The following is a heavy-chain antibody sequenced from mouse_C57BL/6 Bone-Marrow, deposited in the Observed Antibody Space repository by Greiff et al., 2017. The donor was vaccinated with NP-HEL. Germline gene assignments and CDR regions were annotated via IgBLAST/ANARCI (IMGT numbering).Heavy chain of an antibody. CDR2: IDPSDSYT. CDR3: ARGGGWLLRRDAMDY. D-gene: IGHD2-3*01. V-gene: IGHV1-69*01. CDR1: GYTFTSYW. Sequence: QVQLQQPGAELVMPGASVKLSCTASGYTFTSYWMHWVKQRPGQGLEWIGEIDPSDSYTNYNQKFKGKSTLTVDKSSSTAYMQLSSLTSEDSAVYYCARGGGWLLRRDAMDYWGQGTSVTVSS. J-gene: IGHJ4*01.